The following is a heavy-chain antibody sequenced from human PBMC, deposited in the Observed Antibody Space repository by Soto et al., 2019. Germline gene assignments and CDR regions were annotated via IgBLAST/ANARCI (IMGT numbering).Heavy chain of an antibody. Sequence: QVQLVESGGGVVQPGRSLRLSCAASGFTFSAYTMHWVRQPPGKGREWVAVISYDGNNERYTDPVKGRFTVSRDTSKSTLYLQMNSLNSEYTAVYYCARDGYSGRSDGFDIWGQGTMVTVSS. CDR2: ISYDGNNE. V-gene: IGHV3-30-3*01. CDR1: GFTFSAYT. D-gene: IGHD5-12*01. CDR3: ARDGYSGRSDGFDI. J-gene: IGHJ3*02.